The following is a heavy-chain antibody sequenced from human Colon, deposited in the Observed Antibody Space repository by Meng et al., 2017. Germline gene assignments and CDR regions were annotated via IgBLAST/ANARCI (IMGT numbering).Heavy chain of an antibody. CDR1: GASISSYY. CDR3: ARSAGTWHPFSH. V-gene: IGHV4-59*01. D-gene: IGHD1-7*01. CDR2: ISSSGNT. Sequence: QLQESGPGLVKPSETLSLTCTVSGASISSYYWSWIRQSPGKGLEWIGFISSSGNTKYNPSLKSRVTLSMATSKNQFSLELNSVTAADTAVYYCARSAGTWHPFSHWGQGTLVTVSS. J-gene: IGHJ1*01.